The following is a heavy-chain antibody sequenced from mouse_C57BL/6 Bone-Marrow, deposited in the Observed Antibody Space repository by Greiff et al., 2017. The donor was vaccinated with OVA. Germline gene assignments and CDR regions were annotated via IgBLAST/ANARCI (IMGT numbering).Heavy chain of an antibody. CDR1: GYTFTDYY. V-gene: IGHV1-26*01. CDR2: INPNNGGT. Sequence: EVQLQQSGPELVKPGASVKISCKASGYTFTDYYMNWVKQSHGKSLEWIGDINPNNGGTSYNQKFKGKATLTVDKSSSTAYMELRSLTSEDSAVYYCARLYYGSSPSYWYFDVWGTGTTVTVSS. CDR3: ARLYYGSSPSYWYFDV. J-gene: IGHJ1*03. D-gene: IGHD1-1*01.